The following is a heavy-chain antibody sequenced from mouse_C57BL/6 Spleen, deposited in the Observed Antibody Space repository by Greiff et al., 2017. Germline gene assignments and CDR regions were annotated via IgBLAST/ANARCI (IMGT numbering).Heavy chain of an antibody. CDR2: IWRGGST. D-gene: IGHD2-1*01. J-gene: IGHJ4*01. V-gene: IGHV2-5*01. CDR3: AKNKGDYYGNYDAMDY. Sequence: VKLMESGPGLVQPSQSLSITCTVSGFSLTSYGVHWVRQSPGKGLAWLGVIWRGGSTDYNAAFMSRLSLTKDNSKSQVFFKMNSLQADDTAIYYCAKNKGDYYGNYDAMDYWGQGTSVTVSS. CDR1: GFSLTSYG.